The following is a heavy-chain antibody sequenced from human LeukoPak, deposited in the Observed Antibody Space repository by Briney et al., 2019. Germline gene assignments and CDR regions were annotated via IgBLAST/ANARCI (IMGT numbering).Heavy chain of an antibody. J-gene: IGHJ4*02. V-gene: IGHV3-74*01. CDR2: ISGDGRNI. CDR1: GFTFSSYW. CDR3: AREQMGLAAADYYFDY. Sequence: GGSLRLSCVASGFTFSSYWMHWVRQDPRKGLVWVSRISGDGRNINYADSVRGRFTISRDNAKNTLYLQMNSLRAEDTAVYYCAREQMGLAAADYYFDYWGQGTLVTVSS. D-gene: IGHD6-13*01.